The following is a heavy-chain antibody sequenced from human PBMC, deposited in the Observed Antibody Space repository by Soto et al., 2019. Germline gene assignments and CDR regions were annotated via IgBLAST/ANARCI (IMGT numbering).Heavy chain of an antibody. CDR2: ISGSGGST. Sequence: GGSLRLSCAASGFTFSSYAMSWVRQAPGKGLEWVSAISGSGGSTYYADSVKGRFTISRDNSKNTLYLQMNSLRAEDTAVYYCAKFMRRFLEWLKEHDAFDIWGQGTMVTVSS. J-gene: IGHJ3*02. V-gene: IGHV3-23*01. D-gene: IGHD3-3*01. CDR1: GFTFSSYA. CDR3: AKFMRRFLEWLKEHDAFDI.